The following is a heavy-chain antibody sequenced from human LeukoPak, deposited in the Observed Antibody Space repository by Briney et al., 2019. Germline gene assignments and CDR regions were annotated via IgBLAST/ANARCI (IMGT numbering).Heavy chain of an antibody. Sequence: GGSLRLSCAASGFTVSNNYMSWVRQAPGKGLEWVSLIYSGGSTHYADSVKGRFTISRDNSKNTVYLQMNSLRDEDTAVYYCARLPTGDYWGQGTLVTVSS. CDR2: IYSGGST. J-gene: IGHJ4*02. CDR1: GFTVSNNY. CDR3: ARLPTGDY. V-gene: IGHV3-53*01.